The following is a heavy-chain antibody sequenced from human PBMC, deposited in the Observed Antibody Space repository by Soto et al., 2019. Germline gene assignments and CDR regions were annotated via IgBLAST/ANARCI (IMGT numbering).Heavy chain of an antibody. J-gene: IGHJ4*02. CDR3: TTDYGSSWYIIDY. D-gene: IGHD6-13*01. CDR1: GFTFSNAW. V-gene: IGHV3-15*01. Sequence: PGGSLRLSCAASGFTFSNAWMSWVRQAPGKGLEWVGRIKSKTDGGTTDYAAPVKGRFTISRDDSKNTLYLQMNSLKTEDTAVYYCTTDYGSSWYIIDYWGQGTLVTVSS. CDR2: IKSKTDGGTT.